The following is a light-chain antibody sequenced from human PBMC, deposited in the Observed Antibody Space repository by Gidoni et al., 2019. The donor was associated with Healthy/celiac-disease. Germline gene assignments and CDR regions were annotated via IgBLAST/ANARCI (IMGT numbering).Light chain of an antibody. CDR1: QSISSY. V-gene: IGKV1-39*01. J-gene: IGKJ4*01. Sequence: DIQMTQSPSSLSASVGDRVTITCRASQSISSYLNWYQQKPGKAPKLLIYAASSLQSGVPSRFRGSGSGTDFTLTISSLQPEDFATYYCQQSYSTPCFGGGTKVEIK. CDR3: QQSYSTPC. CDR2: AAS.